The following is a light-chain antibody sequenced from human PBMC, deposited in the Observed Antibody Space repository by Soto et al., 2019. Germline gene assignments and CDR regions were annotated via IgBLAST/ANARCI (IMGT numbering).Light chain of an antibody. CDR3: QQYKTYPWT. CDR1: QSLNSW. J-gene: IGKJ1*01. Sequence: DIQMTQSPSTLSASVGDRVTITCRASQSLNSWLAWYQQKPGKAPNLLIYDASVLQSGVPSRFSGSESGTEFTLTISSLQPDDFAPYYCQQYKTYPWTFGQGTKVEIK. V-gene: IGKV1-5*01. CDR2: DAS.